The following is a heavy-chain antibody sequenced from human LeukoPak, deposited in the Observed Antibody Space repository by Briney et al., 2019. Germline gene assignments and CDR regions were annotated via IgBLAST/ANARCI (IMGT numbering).Heavy chain of an antibody. J-gene: IGHJ4*02. CDR2: INPSGGST. D-gene: IGHD5-24*01. CDR3: ARDPHGMYYFDY. CDR1: GYTFTSYY. Sequence: GASVKVSCKASGYTFTSYYVHWVLQSPGQGLEWMGVINPSGGSTSYTQKFQGRVIMIRETATSTVYMELSSLRSEDTAVYYCARDPHGMYYFDYCGQGPLVTVTA. V-gene: IGHV1-46*01.